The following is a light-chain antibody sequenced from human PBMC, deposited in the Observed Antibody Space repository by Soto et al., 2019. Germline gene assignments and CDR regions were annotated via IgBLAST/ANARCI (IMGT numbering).Light chain of an antibody. CDR2: EGI. CDR3: CSSAGSRTHNYD. V-gene: IGLV2-23*01. Sequence: HSVLTQPASVSGSPGQPITISCRGTSSDIGTYNLVSWYQRYPGKAPKLMIYEGIKRPSGVSNRFSGSKSGNTAFLTISGLQAEDEADYYCCSSAGSRTHNYDFGGGTKDTV. J-gene: IGLJ1*01. CDR1: SSDIGTYNL.